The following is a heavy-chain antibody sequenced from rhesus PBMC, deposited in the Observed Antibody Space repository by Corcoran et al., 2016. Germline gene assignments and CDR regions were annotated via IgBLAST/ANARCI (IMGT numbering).Heavy chain of an antibody. CDR2: FFGRIGGT. Sequence: QVQLQESGPGLVKPSETLSLTCAVSGGSISGGYGWSWIRQPPGKGLEWIGHFFGRIGGTYSNPSLECLVTISRATSKNQFSLKLSSVTSADTAVYYCARLGYSGSWKWLDGLDSWGQGVVVTVSS. J-gene: IGHJ6*01. CDR1: GGSISGGYG. D-gene: IGHD6-25*01. CDR3: ARLGYSGSWKWLDGLDS. V-gene: IGHV4S7*01.